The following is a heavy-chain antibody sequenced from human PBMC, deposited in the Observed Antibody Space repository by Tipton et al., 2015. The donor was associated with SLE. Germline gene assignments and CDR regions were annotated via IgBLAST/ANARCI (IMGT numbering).Heavy chain of an antibody. CDR3: ARRGGYSDAFDI. Sequence: LRLSCTVSGGSISSYYWSWIRQPPGKGLEWIGYIYYSGSTYYNPSLKSRVTISVDTSKNQFSLKLSSVTAADTAVYYCARRGGYSDAFDIWGQGTMVAVS. CDR2: IYYSGST. D-gene: IGHD3-22*01. J-gene: IGHJ3*02. V-gene: IGHV4-59*12. CDR1: GGSISSYY.